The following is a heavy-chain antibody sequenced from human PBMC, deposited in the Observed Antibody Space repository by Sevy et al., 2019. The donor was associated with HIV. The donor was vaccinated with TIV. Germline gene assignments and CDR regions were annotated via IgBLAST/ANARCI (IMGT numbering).Heavy chain of an antibody. CDR2: IWYDGSNK. Sequence: GGSLRLSCAASGFTFSSYGMHWVHQAPGKGLEWVAIIWYDGSNKYYADSVKGRFTISRDNSKNTLYLQMNSLRAEDTAVYYCARAMGWELLYFDYWGQGTLVTVSS. CDR1: GFTFSSYG. D-gene: IGHD1-26*01. CDR3: ARAMGWELLYFDY. V-gene: IGHV3-33*01. J-gene: IGHJ4*02.